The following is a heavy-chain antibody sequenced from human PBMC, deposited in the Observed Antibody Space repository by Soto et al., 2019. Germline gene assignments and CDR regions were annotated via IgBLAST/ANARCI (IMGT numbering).Heavy chain of an antibody. V-gene: IGHV3-30*18. Sequence: QVQLVESGGGVVQPGRSLRLSCAASGFTFSSYGMHWVRQAPGKGLEWVAVISYDGSNKYYADSVKGRFTISRDNSKNTLYLQMNSLRAEDTAVYYCAKGYSSGWYSLVQGYYYGMDVWGQGTTVTVSS. J-gene: IGHJ6*02. CDR1: GFTFSSYG. D-gene: IGHD6-19*01. CDR3: AKGYSSGWYSLVQGYYYGMDV. CDR2: ISYDGSNK.